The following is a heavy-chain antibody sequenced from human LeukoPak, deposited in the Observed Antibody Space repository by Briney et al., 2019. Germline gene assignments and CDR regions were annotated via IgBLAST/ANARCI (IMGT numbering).Heavy chain of an antibody. J-gene: IGHJ6*02. V-gene: IGHV3-21*01. CDR1: GFTFSSYA. D-gene: IGHD6-13*01. CDR3: ARDFGPGLYSSSWYHSYGMDV. CDR2: ISSSSSYI. Sequence: GGSLRLSCAASGFTFSSYAMSWVRQAPGKGLEWVSSISSSSSYIYYADSVKGRFTISRDNAKNSLYLQMNSLRAEDTAVYYCARDFGPGLYSSSWYHSYGMDVWGQGTTVTVSS.